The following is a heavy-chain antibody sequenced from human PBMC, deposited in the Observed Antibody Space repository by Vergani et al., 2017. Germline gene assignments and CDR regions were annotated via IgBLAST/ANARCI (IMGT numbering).Heavy chain of an antibody. CDR2: ISSTTGAT. V-gene: IGHV1-18*01. CDR3: ARRVVAGRNSLRHLDY. Sequence: QIQLVQSRSEMVKPGASVKVSCQASGYSFTNYDFTWVRQAPGQGLEWMGWISSTTGATIYAEKFQGRVTMTTDTSTSTAYLELRSLRSDDTALYYCARRVVAGRNSLRHLDYWGQGTLVTVSS. J-gene: IGHJ4*02. D-gene: IGHD2-15*01. CDR1: GYSFTNYD.